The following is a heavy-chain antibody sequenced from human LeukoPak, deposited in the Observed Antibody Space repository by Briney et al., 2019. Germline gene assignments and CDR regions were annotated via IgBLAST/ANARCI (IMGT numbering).Heavy chain of an antibody. D-gene: IGHD2-21*02. CDR3: ARTARVFDR. CDR2: IYTSGDT. CDR1: DDSMSSYY. V-gene: IGHV4-4*08. J-gene: IGHJ4*02. Sequence: PSETLSLTCTVSDDSMSSYYWSWIRQPPGKALECIGYIYTSGDTNSNPSLNGRVTMSLDMSNKQFSLHLRSVTAADTAVYFCARTARVFDRWGQGLLVTVSS.